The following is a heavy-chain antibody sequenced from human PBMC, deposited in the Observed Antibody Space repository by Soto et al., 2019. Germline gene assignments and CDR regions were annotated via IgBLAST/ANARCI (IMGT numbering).Heavy chain of an antibody. Sequence: PSETLSLTYTVSGGSISSYYCSWIRQPPGKGLEWIGYNYYSGNTNYNPSLKSRVTISVDTSKNQFSLKLSSVTAADTAVYYCARDLGFDILTGYSYYYYYAMDVWGQGTTVTVS. D-gene: IGHD3-9*01. CDR2: NYYSGNT. J-gene: IGHJ6*02. CDR1: GGSISSYY. CDR3: ARDLGFDILTGYSYYYYYAMDV. V-gene: IGHV4-59*01.